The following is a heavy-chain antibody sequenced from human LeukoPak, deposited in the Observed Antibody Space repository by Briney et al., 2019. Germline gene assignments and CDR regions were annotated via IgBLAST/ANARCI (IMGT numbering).Heavy chain of an antibody. CDR2: IYYSGST. Sequence: SETLSLTCTVSGGSIRSGDYSWNWIRQHPGKGLEWIGYIYYSGSTYYNPSLTSRVTMSVDTSKNQFSLKLSSVTAADTAIYYCAKEYTETSSLNFRNYYFYGMDIWGQGTTVIVSS. V-gene: IGHV4-31*03. CDR3: AKEYTETSSLNFRNYYFYGMDI. CDR1: GGSIRSGDYS. D-gene: IGHD4-11*01. J-gene: IGHJ6*02.